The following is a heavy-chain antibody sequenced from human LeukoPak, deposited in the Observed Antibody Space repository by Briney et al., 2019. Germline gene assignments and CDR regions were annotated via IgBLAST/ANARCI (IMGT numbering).Heavy chain of an antibody. CDR1: GFIFSDYY. Sequence: GGSLRLSCTASGFIFSDYYMSWIRQAPGKGLEWISDISASGGSIYYADSVKGRFTISRDSAKNSLYLQMNSLRAEDTAVYYCAKRTYYYDSNVADYWGQGTLVTVSS. CDR3: AKRTYYYDSNVADY. D-gene: IGHD3-22*01. CDR2: ISASGGSI. J-gene: IGHJ4*02. V-gene: IGHV3-11*01.